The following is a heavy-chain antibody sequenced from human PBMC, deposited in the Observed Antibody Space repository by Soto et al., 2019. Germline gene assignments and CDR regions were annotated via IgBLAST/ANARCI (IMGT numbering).Heavy chain of an antibody. CDR3: ARATFSYDSSGYYLSWFDP. Sequence: SVKVSCKASGGTFSSYAISWVRQAPGQGLEWMGGIIPIFGTANYAQKFQGRVTITADESTSTAYMELSSLRSEDTAVYYCARATFSYDSSGYYLSWFDPWGQGTLVTVSS. CDR1: GGTFSSYA. CDR2: IIPIFGTA. J-gene: IGHJ5*02. D-gene: IGHD3-22*01. V-gene: IGHV1-69*13.